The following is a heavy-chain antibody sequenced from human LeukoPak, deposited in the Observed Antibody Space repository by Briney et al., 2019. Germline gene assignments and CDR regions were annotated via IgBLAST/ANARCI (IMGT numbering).Heavy chain of an antibody. J-gene: IGHJ4*02. Sequence: GGSLRLSCAASGFTLSSYGMSWVRQAPGKGLEWVGRIQSKADGGTTDYAAPVKGRFTISRDDSKSTLYLQLNSLKTEDTAVYYCSSSAAVTLLFYWGRGTLVTVSS. CDR3: SSSAAVTLLFY. V-gene: IGHV3-15*01. CDR1: GFTLSSYG. CDR2: IQSKADGGTT. D-gene: IGHD2-15*01.